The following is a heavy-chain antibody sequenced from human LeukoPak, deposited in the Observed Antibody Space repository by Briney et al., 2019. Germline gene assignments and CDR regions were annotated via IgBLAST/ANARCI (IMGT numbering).Heavy chain of an antibody. J-gene: IGHJ4*02. Sequence: GGSLSLSCVVSGIPFSDFYMNWIRQAPGKGLEWISYVSSSSSYTDYAESVKGRFSISRDNAKSALYLEMSDLRVEDTAVYYCAAGTAADYWGQGTLVIVSS. CDR2: VSSSSSYT. D-gene: IGHD6-13*01. CDR1: GIPFSDFY. V-gene: IGHV3-11*03. CDR3: AAGTAADY.